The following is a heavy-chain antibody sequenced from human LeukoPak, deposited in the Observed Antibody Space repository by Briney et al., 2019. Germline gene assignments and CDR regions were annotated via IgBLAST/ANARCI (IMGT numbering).Heavy chain of an antibody. CDR1: SGSISGSSDY. CDR3: ARHKYDRSGPRFDY. D-gene: IGHD3-22*01. Sequence: SETLSLTCTVSSGSISGSSDYWGWIRQTPGKGLEWIGSIYYSGSTYYNPSLKSRVTISVDTSKNQFSLKLSSLTAADTAVFYCARHKYDRSGPRFDYWGQGILVTVSS. V-gene: IGHV4-39*01. CDR2: IYYSGST. J-gene: IGHJ4*02.